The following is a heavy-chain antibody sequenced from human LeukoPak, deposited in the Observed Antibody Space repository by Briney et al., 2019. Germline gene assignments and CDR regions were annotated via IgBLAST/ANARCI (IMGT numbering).Heavy chain of an antibody. J-gene: IGHJ2*01. CDR3: AKAGDYGSNRLYWYFDL. CDR1: GFTFGSHA. CDR2: IFGSGGSP. Sequence: TGGSLRLSCEASGFTFGSHAMYWVRQAPGKGLEWVAGIFGSGGSPHYADPVKGRFTISRDNSKNTMYLQMNSLRAEGTAVYYCAKAGDYGSNRLYWYFDLWGRGTLVTVSS. V-gene: IGHV3-23*01. D-gene: IGHD4-23*01.